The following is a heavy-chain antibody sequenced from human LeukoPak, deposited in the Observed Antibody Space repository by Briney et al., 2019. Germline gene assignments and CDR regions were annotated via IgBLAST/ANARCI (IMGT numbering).Heavy chain of an antibody. D-gene: IGHD5-18*01. J-gene: IGHJ4*02. CDR1: GFTFSSYA. CDR3: AKDSVEYSYGRYYFDY. V-gene: IGHV3-23*01. CDR2: ISGSGGST. Sequence: GGSLRLSCAASGFTFSSYAMSWVRQAPGKGLEWVSAISGSGGSTYYADSVKGRFTISRDNSKNTLYLQMNSLRAEDTAVYYCAKDSVEYSYGRYYFDYWGQGTLVTVSS.